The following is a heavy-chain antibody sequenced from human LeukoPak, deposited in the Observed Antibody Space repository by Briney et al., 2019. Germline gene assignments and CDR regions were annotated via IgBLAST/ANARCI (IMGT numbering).Heavy chain of an antibody. CDR3: TRGGITIFGVITL. D-gene: IGHD3-3*01. V-gene: IGHV3-49*04. CDR2: IRSKAYGGTT. J-gene: IGHJ4*02. CDR1: GFTFSSYA. Sequence: GGSLRLSCAASGFTFSSYAMSWVRQAPGKGLEWVGFIRSKAYGGTTEYAASVKGRFTISRDDSKSIAYLQLNSLKTEDTAVYFCTRGGITIFGVITLWGQGTLVTVSS.